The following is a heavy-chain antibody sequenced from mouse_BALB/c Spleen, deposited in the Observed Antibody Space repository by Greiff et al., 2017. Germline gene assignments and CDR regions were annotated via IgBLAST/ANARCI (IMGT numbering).Heavy chain of an antibody. CDR1: GYSITSGYY. J-gene: IGHJ4*01. Sequence: EVQLQQSGPGLVKPSQSLSLTCSVTGYSITSGYYWNWIRQFPGNKLEWMGYISYDGSNNYNPSLKNRISITRDTSKNQFFLKLNSVTTEDTATYYCARADRYDYAMDYWGQGTSVTVSS. D-gene: IGHD2-14*01. CDR2: ISYDGSN. CDR3: ARADRYDYAMDY. V-gene: IGHV3-6*02.